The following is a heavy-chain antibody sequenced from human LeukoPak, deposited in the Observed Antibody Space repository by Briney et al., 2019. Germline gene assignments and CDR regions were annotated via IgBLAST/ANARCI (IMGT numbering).Heavy chain of an antibody. Sequence: GGSLRLSCGGSGFNFKNYGIHWVRQAPGRGLEWVAGMSYDGGHIYYGDSVKGRFTISRDNSKNTLYLQMKSLRAEDTAVYYCANRPLNSASGCYGVDYWGQGTLVTVSS. D-gene: IGHD6-19*01. CDR1: GFNFKNYG. CDR2: MSYDGGHI. V-gene: IGHV3-30*18. CDR3: ANRPLNSASGCYGVDY. J-gene: IGHJ4*02.